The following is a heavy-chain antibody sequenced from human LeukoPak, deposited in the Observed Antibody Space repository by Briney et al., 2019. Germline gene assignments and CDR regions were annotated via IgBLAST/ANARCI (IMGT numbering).Heavy chain of an antibody. V-gene: IGHV4-59*01. Sequence: SETLSLTCTVSGGSISGYYWSWIRQSPGKGLEWIGLIYGSGSTNYNPSLKSRVTISVDTSKNQFSLNLNSLTPADTAVYYCARAGQSAGANWFDPWGQGTLVTVSS. CDR1: GGSISGYY. CDR3: ARAGQSAGANWFDP. CDR2: IYGSGST. J-gene: IGHJ5*02. D-gene: IGHD3-10*01.